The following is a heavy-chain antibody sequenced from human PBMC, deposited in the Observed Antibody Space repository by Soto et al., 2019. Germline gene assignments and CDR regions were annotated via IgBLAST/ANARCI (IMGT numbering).Heavy chain of an antibody. CDR3: ARAPGDYFDY. Sequence: QVQLQESGPGLVKPSQTLSLTCTVSGGSISSGGYYWSWIRQHPGKGLELIGYIFYSGSTYYNPSLKSRVTISVGTSKNEFSLKLSSVTAADTAVYYCARAPGDYFDYWGQGTLVTVSS. J-gene: IGHJ4*02. CDR1: GGSISSGGYY. V-gene: IGHV4-31*03. CDR2: IFYSGST.